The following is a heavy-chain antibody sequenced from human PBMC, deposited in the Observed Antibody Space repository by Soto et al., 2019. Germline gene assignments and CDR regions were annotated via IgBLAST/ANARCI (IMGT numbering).Heavy chain of an antibody. J-gene: IGHJ4*02. CDR3: AVYGYGVSAAAY. V-gene: IGHV3-7*03. CDR1: GLTFRNDW. Sequence: GGSLRVSCAGSGLTFRNDWLSWVRQGPGKGLECVSNINQDGSERYYVDSVRGRFTISRDNVENSLYLQLNSLRPEDTAVYYCAVYGYGVSAAAYWGQGTLVTAPQ. CDR2: INQDGSER. D-gene: IGHD4-17*01.